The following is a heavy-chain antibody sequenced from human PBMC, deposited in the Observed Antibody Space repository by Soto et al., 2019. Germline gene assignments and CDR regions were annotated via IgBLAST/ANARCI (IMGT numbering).Heavy chain of an antibody. D-gene: IGHD2-21*02. CDR2: ISWDGGST. V-gene: IGHV3-43*01. CDR3: AKGPEGVVTSYYYYGMDV. CDR1: GFTFDDYT. Sequence: GGSLRLSCAASGFTFDDYTMHWVRRAPGKGLEWVSLISWDGGSTYYADSVKGRFTISRDNSKNSLYLQMNSLRTEDTALYYCAKGPEGVVTSYYYYGMDVWGQGTTVTVSS. J-gene: IGHJ6*02.